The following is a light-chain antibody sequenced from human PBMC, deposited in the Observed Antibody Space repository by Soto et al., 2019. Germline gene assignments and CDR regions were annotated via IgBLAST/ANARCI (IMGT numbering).Light chain of an antibody. J-gene: IGKJ1*01. CDR1: QTISSW. Sequence: DIQMTPSHSTLSGSVLYRVNITFRSSQTISSWLAWYQQKPGKAPKLLIYKASTLKSGVPSRFSGSGSGTEFTLTISSLQTDDFSTYYCKQYHSYWKFGQGTKVAIK. CDR2: KAS. CDR3: KQYHSYWK. V-gene: IGKV1-5*03.